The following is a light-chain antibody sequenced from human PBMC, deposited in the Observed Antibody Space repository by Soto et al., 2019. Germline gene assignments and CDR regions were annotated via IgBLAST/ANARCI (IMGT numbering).Light chain of an antibody. Sequence: QYALTQPASVSGSPGQSITISCTGTSGNVGRYKLVSWYQQHPGKAPKLMIYDVTNRPSGVSNRFSGSKSGNTASLTISGLQAEDEADYYCSSYTTSTTLIFGGGTKLTDL. J-gene: IGLJ2*01. CDR2: DVT. V-gene: IGLV2-14*03. CDR3: SSYTTSTTLI. CDR1: SGNVGRYKL.